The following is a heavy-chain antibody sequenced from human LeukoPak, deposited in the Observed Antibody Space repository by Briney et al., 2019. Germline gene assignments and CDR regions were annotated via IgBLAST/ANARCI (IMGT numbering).Heavy chain of an antibody. CDR2: INAGNGNT. J-gene: IGHJ4*02. Sequence: KPGASVKVSCKASGYTFTSYAMHWVRQAPGQGLEGMGWINAGNGNTKYSQKFQGRVTITRDTSASTAYMELSSLRSEDTAVYYCARARQWLAYFDYWGQGTLVTVSS. V-gene: IGHV1-3*01. CDR1: GYTFTSYA. D-gene: IGHD6-19*01. CDR3: ARARQWLAYFDY.